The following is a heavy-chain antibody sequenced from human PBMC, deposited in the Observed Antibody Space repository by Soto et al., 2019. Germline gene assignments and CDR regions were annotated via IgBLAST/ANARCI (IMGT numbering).Heavy chain of an antibody. CDR1: GGSISSYY. J-gene: IGHJ6*02. CDR2: IYTSGST. V-gene: IGHV4-4*07. Sequence: PSETLSLTCTVSGGSISSYYWSWIRQPAGKGLEWIGRIYTSGSTNYNPSLKSRVTMSVDTSKNQFSLKLSSVTAADTAVYYCARDLRFSGVGRGMDVWGQGTTVTVSS. CDR3: ARDLRFSGVGRGMDV. D-gene: IGHD1-26*01.